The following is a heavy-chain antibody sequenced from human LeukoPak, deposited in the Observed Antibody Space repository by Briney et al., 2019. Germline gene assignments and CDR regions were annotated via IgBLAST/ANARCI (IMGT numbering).Heavy chain of an antibody. CDR1: GFTFNNYC. CDR2: ISGSGGST. V-gene: IGHV3-23*01. D-gene: IGHD3-16*01. Sequence: PGGSLRLSCVASGFTFNNYCINWVRQAPGKGLEWVSAISGSGGSTYYADSVKGRFTISRDNSKNTLYLQMNSLRAEDTAVYYCAKEWGFYWGQGTLVTVSS. J-gene: IGHJ4*02. CDR3: AKEWGFY.